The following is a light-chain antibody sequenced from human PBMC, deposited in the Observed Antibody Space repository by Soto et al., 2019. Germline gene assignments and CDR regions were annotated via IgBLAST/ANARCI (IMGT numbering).Light chain of an antibody. CDR2: DTS. CDR3: QQRTNWPRSFT. Sequence: PGERATLSCRASQSVSSYLAWYQQKPGQAPRLLIYDTSKRATGIPARFSGSGSGTDFTLNISSLEPEDFAVYYCQQRTNWPRSFTFGPGTKVDI. J-gene: IGKJ3*01. V-gene: IGKV3-11*01. CDR1: QSVSSY.